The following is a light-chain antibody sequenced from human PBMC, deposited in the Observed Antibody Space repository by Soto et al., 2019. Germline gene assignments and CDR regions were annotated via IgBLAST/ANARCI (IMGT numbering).Light chain of an antibody. Sequence: EIVLTQSPGTLSLSPWEIATLSCRASQSGSGSYLAWYQQKPGQAPRLLISGASRRATGIPDRFSGSGSGTDFTLSISRLEPEDFAVYYCGQFVSSPPRTFGQGTKVDIK. CDR1: QSGSGSY. J-gene: IGKJ1*01. CDR3: GQFVSSPPRT. CDR2: GAS. V-gene: IGKV3-20*01.